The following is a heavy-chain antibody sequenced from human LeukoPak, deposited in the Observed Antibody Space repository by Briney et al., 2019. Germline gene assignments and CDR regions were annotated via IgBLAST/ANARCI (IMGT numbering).Heavy chain of an antibody. CDR2: IKPNGGGK. J-gene: IGHJ5*02. CDR3: ARAPGEGWFDP. V-gene: IGHV3-7*02. CDR1: GFTFSSYW. Sequence: GGSLRLSCAASGFTFSSYWMSWVCQAPGKGLEWVSSIKPNGGGKYYVDSVKGRFTISRDNAKNSLYLQMNNLRAEDTALYYCARAPGEGWFDPWGQGTLVTVSS. D-gene: IGHD4-17*01.